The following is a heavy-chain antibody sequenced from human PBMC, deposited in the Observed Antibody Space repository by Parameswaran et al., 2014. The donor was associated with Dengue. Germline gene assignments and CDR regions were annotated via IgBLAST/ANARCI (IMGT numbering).Heavy chain of an antibody. D-gene: IGHD3-16*02. Sequence: VRQAPGKALEWLALIDWDDDKYYSTSLKTRLTISKDTSKNQVVLTMTNMDPVDTATYYCARVSYYDYVWGSYRLYYFDYWGQGTLVTVSS. J-gene: IGHJ4*02. CDR2: IDWDDDK. CDR3: ARVSYYDYVWGSYRLYYFDY. V-gene: IGHV2-70*18.